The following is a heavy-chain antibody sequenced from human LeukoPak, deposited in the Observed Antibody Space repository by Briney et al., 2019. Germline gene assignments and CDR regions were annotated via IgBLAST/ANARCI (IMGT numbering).Heavy chain of an antibody. Sequence: ASVKVSCKASGYTFTGYYMHWVRQAPGQGLEWMGWINPNSGGTNYAQKFQGRVTMTRDRSISTAYMELSRLRSDDTAVYYCALVESDDSSTYYRQKVYLVYWGQGTLVTVSS. CDR2: INPNSGGT. CDR3: ALVESDDSSTYYRQKVYLVY. J-gene: IGHJ4*02. D-gene: IGHD3-22*01. V-gene: IGHV1-2*02. CDR1: GYTFTGYY.